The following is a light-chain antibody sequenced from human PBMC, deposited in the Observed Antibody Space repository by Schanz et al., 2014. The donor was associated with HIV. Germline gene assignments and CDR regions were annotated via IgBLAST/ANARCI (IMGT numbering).Light chain of an antibody. J-gene: IGLJ1*01. CDR3: ASYTTSHTFV. CDR1: SSDIGANNY. Sequence: QSALTQPASVSGSPGQSITISCTGTSSDIGANNYVSWYQQHPGKAPKLMIFDVSNRPSGVSNRFSGSKSGNTASLTISGLQPDDDADYYCASYTTSHTFVFGTGTKLTVL. V-gene: IGLV2-14*03. CDR2: DVS.